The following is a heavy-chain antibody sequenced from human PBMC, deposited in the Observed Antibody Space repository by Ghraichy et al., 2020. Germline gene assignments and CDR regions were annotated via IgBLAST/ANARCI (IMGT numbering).Heavy chain of an antibody. J-gene: IGHJ4*02. CDR1: GGSFSGYY. CDR3: AREYQDYYVVD. D-gene: IGHD3-16*01. V-gene: IGHV4-34*01. Sequence: SETLSLTCAVYGGSFSGYYWSWIRQPPGKGLEWIGEINHSGSTNYNPSLKSRVTISVDTSKNQFSLKLSSVTAADTAVYYCAREYQDYYVVDWGQGTLVTVSS. CDR2: INHSGST.